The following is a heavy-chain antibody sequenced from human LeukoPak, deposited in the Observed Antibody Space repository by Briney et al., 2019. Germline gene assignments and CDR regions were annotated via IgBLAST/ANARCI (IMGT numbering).Heavy chain of an antibody. V-gene: IGHV4-59*01. J-gene: IGHJ4*02. CDR1: GGSINSYY. CDR3: ARQMLTTVSPFNY. CDR2: IFYSGNT. Sequence: PSETLSLTCTVSGGSINSYYWNWIRQSPGKGLEWNGYIFYSGNTNYNPSLKSRVIISVDTSKNQVSLKLSSVTAADTAVYYCARQMLTTVSPFNYWGQGTLVTVSS. D-gene: IGHD4-17*01.